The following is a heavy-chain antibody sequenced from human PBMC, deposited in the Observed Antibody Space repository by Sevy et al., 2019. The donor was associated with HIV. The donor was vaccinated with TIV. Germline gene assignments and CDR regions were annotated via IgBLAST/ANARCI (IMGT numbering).Heavy chain of an antibody. CDR2: MYHSGTT. Sequence: SETLSLTCTISGYSIRSGYYWGWIRQPPGKGLEWIGSMYHSGTTYYNASLKSRVTISADTSKNQFSLKLTSVTAADTAIYHCAAMSTVTKGDALDSWGQGTMVTVSS. V-gene: IGHV4-38-2*02. CDR3: AAMSTVTKGDALDS. J-gene: IGHJ3*02. CDR1: GYSIRSGYY. D-gene: IGHD4-17*01.